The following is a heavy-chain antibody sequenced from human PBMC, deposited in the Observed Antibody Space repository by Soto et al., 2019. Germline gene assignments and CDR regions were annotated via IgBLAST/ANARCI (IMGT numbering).Heavy chain of an antibody. CDR3: ARDGSRVATILTPDY. J-gene: IGHJ4*02. V-gene: IGHV1-18*01. D-gene: IGHD5-12*01. CDR2: ISAYNGNT. CDR1: GYTFTSYC. Sequence: ASVKVSCKASGYTFTSYCISWVRQAPGQGLEWMGWISAYNGNTNYAQKLQGRVTMTTDTSTSTAYMELRSLRSDDAAVYYCARDGSRVATILTPDYWGQGTLVTVSS.